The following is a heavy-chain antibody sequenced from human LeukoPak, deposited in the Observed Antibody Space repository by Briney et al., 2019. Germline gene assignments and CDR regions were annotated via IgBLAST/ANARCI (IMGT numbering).Heavy chain of an antibody. CDR1: GYTFTSYG. D-gene: IGHD6-19*01. CDR2: ISAYNGNT. CDR3: ASGYSSGLPREIAYFQH. V-gene: IGHV1-18*01. J-gene: IGHJ1*01. Sequence: ASVKVSCKASGYTFTSYGISWVRQAPGQGLEWMGWISAYNGNTNYAQKLQGRVTMTTDTSTSTAYMELRSLRSDDTAAYYCASGYSSGLPREIAYFQHWGQGTLVTVSS.